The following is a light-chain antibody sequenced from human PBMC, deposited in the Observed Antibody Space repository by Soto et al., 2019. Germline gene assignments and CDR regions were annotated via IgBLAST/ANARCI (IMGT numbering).Light chain of an antibody. J-gene: IGLJ1*01. CDR2: SNN. V-gene: IGLV1-44*01. CDR1: SSNIGSDA. CDR3: AAWDDSLNGQL. Sequence: QSVLTQPPSASGTPGQRVTISCSGSSSNIGSDAVSWYQQLPGTAPKLLIYSNNHRTSGVPDRFSGSKSGTSASLAISGLQSEDEADYYCAAWDDSLNGQLFGTGTKVTVL.